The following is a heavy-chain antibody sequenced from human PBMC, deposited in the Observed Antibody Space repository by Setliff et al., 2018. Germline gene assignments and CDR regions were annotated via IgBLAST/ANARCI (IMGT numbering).Heavy chain of an antibody. D-gene: IGHD6-13*01. Sequence: SETLSLTCAVSGDSINSGTYYWSWIRQPPGKGLEWIGEINHSGSTNYNPSLKSRVTISVDTSKNQFSLKLSSVTAADTAVYYCARVSMYSSSWYYYYYGMDVWGQGTTVTVSS. CDR2: INHSGST. V-gene: IGHV4-39*07. CDR1: GDSINSGTYY. J-gene: IGHJ6*02. CDR3: ARVSMYSSSWYYYYYGMDV.